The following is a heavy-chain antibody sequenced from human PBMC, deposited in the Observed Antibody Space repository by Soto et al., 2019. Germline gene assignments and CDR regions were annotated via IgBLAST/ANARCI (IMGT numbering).Heavy chain of an antibody. V-gene: IGHV3-30*18. CDR2: ISYDGSNK. D-gene: IGHD2-2*01. CDR3: AKGPAIVLVPAAMNYYYGMDV. CDR1: GFTFSSYG. J-gene: IGHJ6*02. Sequence: VGSLRLSCASSGFTFSSYGMHLVRQAPGKGLEWVAVISYDGSNKYYADSVKGRFTISRDNSKNALYLQMNSLRAEDTAVYYCAKGPAIVLVPAAMNYYYGMDVWGQGTTVTVSS.